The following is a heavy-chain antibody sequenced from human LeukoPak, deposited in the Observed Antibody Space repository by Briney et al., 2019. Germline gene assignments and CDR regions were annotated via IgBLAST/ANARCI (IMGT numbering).Heavy chain of an antibody. J-gene: IGHJ6*03. CDR1: GYTFSSYD. V-gene: IGHV1-8*01. CDR3: ARAPMKGWLGPYYYYYYMDV. D-gene: IGHD6-19*01. CDR2: MNPNSGNT. Sequence: ASVKVSYKASGYTFSSYDIHWVRQPPGQGLAWMGWMNPNSGNTDYAQKFQGRVTMTRNTSISTAYMELSSLTSEDTAVYYCARAPMKGWLGPYYYYYYMDVWGKGTTVIVSS.